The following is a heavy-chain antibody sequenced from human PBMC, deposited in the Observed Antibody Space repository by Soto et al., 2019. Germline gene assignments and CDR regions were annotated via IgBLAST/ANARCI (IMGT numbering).Heavy chain of an antibody. D-gene: IGHD2-2*01. CDR2: IYSGGST. Sequence: HPGWSLRLSCAASGFTVSSYYMNWVRQAPGKGLEWVSLIYSGGSTYYADSVKGRFTISRDNSKNTLYLQMNSLRAEDTAVYYCARFFLVQAAMGGYYYYQGMAVRGQGTTVTVSS. CDR3: ARFFLVQAAMGGYYYYQGMAV. J-gene: IGHJ6*02. V-gene: IGHV3-66*01. CDR1: GFTVSSYY.